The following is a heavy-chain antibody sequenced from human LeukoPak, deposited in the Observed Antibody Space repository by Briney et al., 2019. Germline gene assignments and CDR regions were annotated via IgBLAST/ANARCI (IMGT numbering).Heavy chain of an antibody. Sequence: ASVKVSCKASGGTFSSYAISWVRQAPGQGLEWMGRNIPILGIANYAQKFQGRVTITADKSTSTPYMELSSLRSEDTAVYYCASDSGSYYGSWFDPWGQGTLVTVSS. CDR2: NIPILGIA. J-gene: IGHJ5*02. V-gene: IGHV1-69*04. D-gene: IGHD1-26*01. CDR1: GGTFSSYA. CDR3: ASDSGSYYGSWFDP.